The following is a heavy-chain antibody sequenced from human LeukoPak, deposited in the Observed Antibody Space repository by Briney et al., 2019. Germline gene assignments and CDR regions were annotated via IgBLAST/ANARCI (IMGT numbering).Heavy chain of an antibody. CDR1: GGSFSGYY. Sequence: PSETLSLTCAVYGGSFSGYYWSWIRQPPGKGLEWIGEINHSGSTNYNPSLKSRVTISVDTSKNQFSLKLSSVTAADTAVYHCARAGTVAGTTYWFDPWGQGTLVTVSS. J-gene: IGHJ5*02. V-gene: IGHV4-34*01. CDR3: ARAGTVAGTTYWFDP. D-gene: IGHD6-19*01. CDR2: INHSGST.